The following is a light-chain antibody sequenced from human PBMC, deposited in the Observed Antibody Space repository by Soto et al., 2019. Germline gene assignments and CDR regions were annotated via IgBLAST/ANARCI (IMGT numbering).Light chain of an antibody. J-gene: IGKJ1*01. CDR1: QSLSGK. CDR2: DTS. Sequence: EIVMTQSPATLSMSPGERATLSCRASQSLSGKLAWFQQRPGQAPRLLIYDTSTRATGIPARFSGSGSGTEFTLTISSLQSEDFAVYYCQQYSMWLWTFGQGTKLEIK. CDR3: QQYSMWLWT. V-gene: IGKV3-15*01.